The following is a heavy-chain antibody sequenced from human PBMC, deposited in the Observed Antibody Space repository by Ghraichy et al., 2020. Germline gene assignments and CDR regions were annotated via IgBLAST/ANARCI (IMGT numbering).Heavy chain of an antibody. CDR3: AKDDTRNSYRFFHS. Sequence: GESLNISCAASGFSFSDSFMSWVRRAPGKGLEWLSYISGTSTLIHYSDSVKGRFTISRDNARKSVYLQMNSLRAEDTAVYYCAKDDTRNSYRFFHSWGLGTQVTVSS. J-gene: IGHJ4*02. CDR1: GFSFSDSF. D-gene: IGHD3-22*01. V-gene: IGHV3-11*01. CDR2: ISGTSTLI.